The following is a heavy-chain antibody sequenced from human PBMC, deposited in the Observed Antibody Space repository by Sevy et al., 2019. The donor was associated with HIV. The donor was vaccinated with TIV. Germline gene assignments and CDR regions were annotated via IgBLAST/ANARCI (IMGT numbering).Heavy chain of an antibody. V-gene: IGHV3-74*01. Sequence: GGSLRLSCAASGFTFSSYWMHWVRQAPGKGLVWVSRINSDGSSTSYADSVKGRFTISRDNAKNTLYLQMNSLRAEDTAVYYCAKSDDSSGNYYSYGMDVWGQGTTVTVSS. D-gene: IGHD3-22*01. CDR1: GFTFSSYW. CDR2: INSDGSST. J-gene: IGHJ6*02. CDR3: AKSDDSSGNYYSYGMDV.